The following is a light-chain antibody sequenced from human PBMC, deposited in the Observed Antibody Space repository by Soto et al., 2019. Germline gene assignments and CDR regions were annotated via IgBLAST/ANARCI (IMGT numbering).Light chain of an antibody. J-gene: IGKJ4*01. CDR3: QQYGSSLLT. V-gene: IGKV3-20*01. Sequence: QSPATLSLSPGERAPSSCRAIPSVSSNLAWYQQKPGQAPRLLIYAASTRATGIPARFSGSGSGTDFTLTISRLEPEDFAVYYCQQYGSSLLTFGGGTKVDIK. CDR2: AAS. CDR1: PSVSSN.